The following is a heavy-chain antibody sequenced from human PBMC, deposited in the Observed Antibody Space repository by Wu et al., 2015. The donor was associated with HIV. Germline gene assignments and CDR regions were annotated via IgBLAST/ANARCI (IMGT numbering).Heavy chain of an antibody. CDR2: INPNSGGT. J-gene: IGHJ4*02. D-gene: IGHD6-19*01. Sequence: QVQLVQSGAEVKKPGASVKVSCKASGYTFTGYYMHWVRQAPGQGLEWMGWINPNSGGTNYAQKFQGRVTMTRNTSIRTAYMELSSLRSEDTATYYCAKQRAYTNDWYIYDYWGQGTLVTVSS. CDR3: AKQRAYTNDWYIYDY. V-gene: IGHV1-2*02. CDR1: GYTFTGYY.